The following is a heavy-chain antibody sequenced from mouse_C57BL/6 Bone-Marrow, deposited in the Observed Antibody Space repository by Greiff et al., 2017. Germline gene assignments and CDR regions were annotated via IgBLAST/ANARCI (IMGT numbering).Heavy chain of an antibody. CDR3: AREYYGSSFLFAY. CDR2: INPNNGGT. V-gene: IGHV1-22*01. CDR1: GYTFTDYN. J-gene: IGHJ3*01. D-gene: IGHD1-1*01. Sequence: VQLKQSGPELVKPGASVKMSCKASGYTFTDYNMHWVKQSHGKSLEWIGYINPNNGGTSYNQKFKGKATLTVNKSSSTAYMELRSLTSEESAVYYWAREYYGSSFLFAYWGQGTLVTVSA.